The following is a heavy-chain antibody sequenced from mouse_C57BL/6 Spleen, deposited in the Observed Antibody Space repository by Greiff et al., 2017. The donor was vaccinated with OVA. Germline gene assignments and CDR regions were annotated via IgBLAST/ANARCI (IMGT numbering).Heavy chain of an antibody. CDR1: GYTFTDYY. CDR2: INPYNGGT. D-gene: IGHD2-4*01. V-gene: IGHV1-19*01. J-gene: IGHJ1*03. Sequence: EVQLQQSGPVLVKPGASVKMSCKASGYTFTDYYMNWVKQSHGKSLEWIGVINPYNGGTSYNQKFKGKATLTVDKSSSTAYMELNSLTSEDSAVYYCARYDDYDPWYFDVWGTGTTVTVSS. CDR3: ARYDDYDPWYFDV.